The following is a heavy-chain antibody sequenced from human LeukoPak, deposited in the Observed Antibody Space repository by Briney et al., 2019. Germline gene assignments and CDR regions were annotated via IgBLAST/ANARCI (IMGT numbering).Heavy chain of an antibody. CDR3: ARRSSIAPRLFDY. CDR2: IYPRDSRT. J-gene: IGHJ4*02. D-gene: IGHD6-6*01. CDR1: GYSFSSYW. V-gene: IGHV5-51*01. Sequence: GESLKISCKGSGYSFSSYWIAWVRQMPGKGLEWMGIIYPRDSRTTYSPSFQGQVTISVDKSISTAYLQWSSLKASDTAMYYCARRSSIAPRLFDYWGQGTLVTVSS.